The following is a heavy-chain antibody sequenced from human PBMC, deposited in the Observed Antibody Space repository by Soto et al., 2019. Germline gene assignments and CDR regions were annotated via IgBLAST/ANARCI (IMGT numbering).Heavy chain of an antibody. CDR1: GFTFSSYA. CDR3: AKDTFPYIHDYGDFFDY. J-gene: IGHJ4*02. D-gene: IGHD4-17*01. Sequence: GGSLRLSCAASGFTFSSYAMSWVRQAPGKGLEWVSAISGSGGSTYYADSVKGRFTISRDNSKNTLYLQMNSLRAEDTAVYYCAKDTFPYIHDYGDFFDYWGQGTLVTVSS. V-gene: IGHV3-23*01. CDR2: ISGSGGST.